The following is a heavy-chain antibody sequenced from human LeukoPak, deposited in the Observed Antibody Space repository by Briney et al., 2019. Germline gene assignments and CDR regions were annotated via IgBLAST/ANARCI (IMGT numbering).Heavy chain of an antibody. CDR3: ARFSRVRTSGEMLSAVFGVIIRDWFDP. Sequence: GGSLRLSCAASGFTFNNYWMSWVRQAPGKGLERVASIKHDGSEKNYVDSVKGRFTISRDNAKNSVYLQMNSLRPEDTAVYYCARFSRVRTSGEMLSAVFGVIIRDWFDPWGQGTLVTVSS. CDR2: IKHDGSEK. J-gene: IGHJ5*02. D-gene: IGHD3-3*01. CDR1: GFTFNNYW. V-gene: IGHV3-7*01.